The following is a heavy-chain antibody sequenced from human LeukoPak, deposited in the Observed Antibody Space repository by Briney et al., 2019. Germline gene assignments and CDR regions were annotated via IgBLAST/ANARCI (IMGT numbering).Heavy chain of an antibody. Sequence: GGSLRLSCAASGFTFSSYGMHWVRQAPGKGLEWVAVISYDGSNKYYADSVKGRFTISRDNSKSTLYLQMNSLRAEDTAVYYCAKEAGYGGPFDYWGQGTLVTVSS. CDR3: AKEAGYGGPFDY. D-gene: IGHD3-9*01. CDR2: ISYDGSNK. J-gene: IGHJ4*02. CDR1: GFTFSSYG. V-gene: IGHV3-30*18.